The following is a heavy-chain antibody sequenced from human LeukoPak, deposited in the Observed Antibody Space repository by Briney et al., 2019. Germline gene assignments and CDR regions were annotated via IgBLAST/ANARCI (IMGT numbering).Heavy chain of an antibody. CDR1: GFTFSSYW. D-gene: IGHD2-2*02. CDR3: TTIVVVPAAIGLDAFDI. V-gene: IGHV3-15*01. Sequence: PGGSLRLSCAASGFTFSSYWMSWVRQAPGKGLEWVGRIKSKTDGGTTDYAAPVKGRFTVSRDDSKNTLYLQMNSLKTEDTAVYYCTTIVVVPAAIGLDAFDIWGQGTMVTVSS. J-gene: IGHJ3*02. CDR2: IKSKTDGGTT.